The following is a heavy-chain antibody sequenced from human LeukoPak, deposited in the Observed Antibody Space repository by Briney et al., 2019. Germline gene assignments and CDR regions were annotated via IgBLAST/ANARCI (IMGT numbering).Heavy chain of an antibody. Sequence: GGSLRLSCGASGFTFSDFAMSWVRLAPGKGLEWVSSIEKDASRAYYADSVRGRFTVSRDNSKNTLYLQMSSLRVEDTALYYCAKQEGALIQNWCFDHWGLGTLVTVSS. CDR1: GFTFSDFA. CDR3: AKQEGALIQNWCFDH. V-gene: IGHV3-23*03. J-gene: IGHJ4*02. CDR2: IEKDASRA. D-gene: IGHD1-26*01.